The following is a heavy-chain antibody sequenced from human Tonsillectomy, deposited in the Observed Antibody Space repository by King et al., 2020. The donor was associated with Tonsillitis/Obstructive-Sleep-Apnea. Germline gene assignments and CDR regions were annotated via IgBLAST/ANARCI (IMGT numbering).Heavy chain of an antibody. CDR1: GYSFTSYW. J-gene: IGHJ6*02. CDR3: AVTTVVTPPYYYYYGMDV. CDR2: IDPSDSYT. D-gene: IGHD4-23*01. V-gene: IGHV5-10-1*03. Sequence: VQLVESGAEVKKPGESLRISCKGSGYSFTSYWISWVRQMPGKGLEWMGRIDPSDSYTNYSPSFQGHVTISADKSISTAYLQWSSLKASDTAMCYCAVTTVVTPPYYYYYGMDVWGQGTTVTVSS.